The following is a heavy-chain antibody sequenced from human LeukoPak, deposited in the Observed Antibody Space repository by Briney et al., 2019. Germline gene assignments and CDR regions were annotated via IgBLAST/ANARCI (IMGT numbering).Heavy chain of an antibody. J-gene: IGHJ6*02. V-gene: IGHV3-66*02. Sequence: PGGSLRLSCAGFGFSVSNNYMSWVRQAPGRGLEWVSMINGGGDTDYADSVKGRFTISRDNSKNTLYLQMNSLRAEDTAVYYCARDRSPYYDFWSGYYTAYYGMDVWGQGTTVTVSS. CDR1: GFSVSNNY. CDR3: ARDRSPYYDFWSGYYTAYYGMDV. CDR2: INGGGDT. D-gene: IGHD3-3*01.